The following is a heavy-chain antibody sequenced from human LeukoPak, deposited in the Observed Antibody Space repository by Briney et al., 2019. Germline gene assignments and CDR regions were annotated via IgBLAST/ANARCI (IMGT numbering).Heavy chain of an antibody. D-gene: IGHD3-22*01. V-gene: IGHV4-61*02. J-gene: IGHJ4*02. CDR1: GGSISSGSYY. CDR3: ARDQTVYYDSSGHNYIDY. CDR2: IYYSGST. Sequence: SQTLSLTCTVSGGSISSGSYYWSWIRQPAGKGLEWIGSIYYSGSTYYNPSLKSRVTISVDTSKNQFSLKLSSVTAADTAVYYCARDQTVYYDSSGHNYIDYWGQGTLVTVSS.